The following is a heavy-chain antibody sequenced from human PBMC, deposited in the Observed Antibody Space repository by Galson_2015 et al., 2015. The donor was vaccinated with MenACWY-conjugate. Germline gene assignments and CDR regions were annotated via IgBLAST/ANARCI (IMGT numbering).Heavy chain of an antibody. CDR1: GITFSHWG. J-gene: IGHJ4*02. CDR2: ISPGSGII. D-gene: IGHD1-14*01. CDR3: AWGRNPTVKSMYLDY. V-gene: IGHV3-48*02. Sequence: SLRLSCAASGITFSHWGMNWVRQAPGKGLEWISYISPGSGIIYYADSAKGRFTISRDDAKNSPFLQISSLRDEDTAVYYWAWGRNPTVKSMYLDYWGQGTLVTVSS.